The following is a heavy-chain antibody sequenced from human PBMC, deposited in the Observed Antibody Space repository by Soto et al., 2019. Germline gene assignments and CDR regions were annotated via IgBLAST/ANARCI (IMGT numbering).Heavy chain of an antibody. CDR3: ARGRYSSSWYYFDY. Sequence: SETLSLTCTVSGGSISSSSYYWGWIRQPPGKGLEWIGSIYYSGSTYYNPSLKSRVTISVDTSKNQFSLKMSSVTAADTAVYYCARGRYSSSWYYFDYWGQGTLVTVSS. D-gene: IGHD6-13*01. CDR2: IYYSGST. CDR1: GGSISSSSYY. V-gene: IGHV4-39*07. J-gene: IGHJ4*02.